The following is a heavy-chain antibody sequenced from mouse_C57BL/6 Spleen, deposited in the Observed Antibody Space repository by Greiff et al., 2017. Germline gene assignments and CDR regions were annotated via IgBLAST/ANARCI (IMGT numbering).Heavy chain of an antibody. CDR3: AKEGGYDYDDAMDY. CDR1: GYAFSSSW. D-gene: IGHD2-4*01. Sequence: VQLQESGPELVKPGASVKISCKASGYAFSSSWMNWVKQRPGKGLEWIGRIYPGDGDTNYNGKFKGKATLTADKSSSTAYMQLSSLTSEDSAVYSCAKEGGYDYDDAMDYWGQGISVTASS. J-gene: IGHJ4*01. V-gene: IGHV1-82*01. CDR2: IYPGDGDT.